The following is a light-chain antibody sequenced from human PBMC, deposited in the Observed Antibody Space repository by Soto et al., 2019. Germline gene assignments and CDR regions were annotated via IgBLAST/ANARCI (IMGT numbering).Light chain of an antibody. CDR1: QSVSSY. CDR3: QQRSNGPPFT. Sequence: EIVLTQSPATLSLSPGERATLSCRASQSVSSYLAWYQQKPGQAPRLLIYDASNRATGIPARFSGSGSGTDFTLTISSLEPEDFAVYYCQQRSNGPPFTGGPGTKVDIK. CDR2: DAS. V-gene: IGKV3-11*01. J-gene: IGKJ3*01.